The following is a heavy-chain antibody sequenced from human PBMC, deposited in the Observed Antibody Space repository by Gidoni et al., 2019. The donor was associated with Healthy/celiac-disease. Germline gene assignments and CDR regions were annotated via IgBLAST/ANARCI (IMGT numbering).Heavy chain of an antibody. D-gene: IGHD1-26*01. CDR3: AEEYLGFGY. CDR1: GFTFSSYG. V-gene: IGHV3-30*18. J-gene: IGHJ4*02. CDR2: ISYDGSNK. Sequence: QVQLVESGGGVVQPGRSLRLSCAPSGFTFSSYGMHWVRQAPGKGLEWVAVISYDGSNKYYADSVKGRFTISRDNSKNTLYLQMNSLRAEDTAVYYCAEEYLGFGYWGQGTLVTVSS.